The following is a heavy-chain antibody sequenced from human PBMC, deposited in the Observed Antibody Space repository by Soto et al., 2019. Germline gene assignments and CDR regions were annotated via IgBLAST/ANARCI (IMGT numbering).Heavy chain of an antibody. D-gene: IGHD3-10*01. V-gene: IGHV3-48*02. CDR1: GFTFSSYG. J-gene: IGHJ6*02. Sequence: EVQLVESGGGLVQPGGSLRLSCAASGFTFSSYGVNWLRQAPGKGLEWVSYVSSSSSTIYYADSVKGRFTVSRDNAKNSLYLQMNSLRDEDTAVYYCARDPRGVRGVSFWYYGMDVWGQGTTVTVSS. CDR3: ARDPRGVRGVSFWYYGMDV. CDR2: VSSSSSTI.